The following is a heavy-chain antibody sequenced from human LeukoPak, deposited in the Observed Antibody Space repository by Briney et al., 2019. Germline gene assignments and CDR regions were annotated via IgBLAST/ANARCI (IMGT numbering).Heavy chain of an antibody. V-gene: IGHV3-9*01. Sequence: PGGSLRLSCAASGFTFDDYAMHWVRQAPGKGLEWVSGISWNSGSIGYADSVKGRFTISRDNAKNSLYLQMNSLRAEDTALYYCAKGLTTVTTDAFDIWGQGTMVTVSS. CDR3: AKGLTTVTTDAFDI. J-gene: IGHJ3*02. CDR1: GFTFDDYA. D-gene: IGHD4-17*01. CDR2: ISWNSGSI.